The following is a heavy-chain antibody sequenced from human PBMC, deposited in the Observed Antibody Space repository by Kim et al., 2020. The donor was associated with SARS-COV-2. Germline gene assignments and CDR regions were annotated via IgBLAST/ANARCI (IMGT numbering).Heavy chain of an antibody. CDR1: GGSISSNNW. Sequence: SETLSLTCAVSGGSISSNNWWSWVRQPPGKGLEWIGEIYHSGSTNYNPSLKSRVTISVDKSKNHFSLKLSSVTAADTAVYYCARVGENYYDSSGYPTPGGMDVWGQGTTVTVSS. CDR2: IYHSGST. CDR3: ARVGENYYDSSGYPTPGGMDV. D-gene: IGHD3-22*01. V-gene: IGHV4-4*02. J-gene: IGHJ6*02.